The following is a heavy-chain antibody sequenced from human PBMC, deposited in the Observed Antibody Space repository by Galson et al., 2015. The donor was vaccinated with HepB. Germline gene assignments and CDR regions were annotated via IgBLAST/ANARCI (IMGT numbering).Heavy chain of an antibody. CDR3: DAGLYHGFDL. V-gene: IGHV3-7*03. Sequence: SMRLSCAASGLDFIDSWMSWFRQAPGKGLEWVATIKKHGREIHYVDSVKGRFTISRDNANHLLFLQLSRLRADDKAVYYCDAGLYHGFDLWGRGTMVTVSS. CDR1: GLDFIDSW. CDR2: IKKHGREI. D-gene: IGHD2-2*01. J-gene: IGHJ3*01.